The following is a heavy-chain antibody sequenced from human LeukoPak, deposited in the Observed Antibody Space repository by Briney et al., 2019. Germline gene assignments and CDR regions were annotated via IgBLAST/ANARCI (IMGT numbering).Heavy chain of an antibody. D-gene: IGHD2-15*01. CDR1: GGSISSYY. Sequence: PSETLSLTCTVSGGSISSYYWSWIRQPPGKGLEWIGYIYNTGDTNHNPSLKSRVTISIDTSKNQFSLNLNSVTAADTAVYYCARHPFSTPFDYWGQGILVTVSS. CDR3: ARHPFSTPFDY. CDR2: IYNTGDT. J-gene: IGHJ4*02. V-gene: IGHV4-59*08.